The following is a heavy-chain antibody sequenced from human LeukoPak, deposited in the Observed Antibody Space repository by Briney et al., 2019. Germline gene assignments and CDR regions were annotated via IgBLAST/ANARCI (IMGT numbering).Heavy chain of an antibody. CDR2: ISGSGGST. Sequence: GGSLRLSCAASGFTFSSYAMSWVRQAPGKGLEWVSAISGSGGSTYYADSVKGRFTISRDNSKNTLFLQVTSLRAEDTAIYFCAKAADSSWFRGLDYWGQGTLVTVSS. J-gene: IGHJ4*02. CDR1: GFTFSSYA. D-gene: IGHD6-13*01. V-gene: IGHV3-23*01. CDR3: AKAADSSWFRGLDY.